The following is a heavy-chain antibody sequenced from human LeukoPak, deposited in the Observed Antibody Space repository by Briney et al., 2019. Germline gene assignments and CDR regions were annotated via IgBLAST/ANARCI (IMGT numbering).Heavy chain of an antibody. CDR1: DGSFSGYY. CDR3: ARVVFSSSWYGGWFDP. Sequence: PSETLSLTCAVYDGSFSGYYWSWIRQPPGKGLEWIGEINHSGSTNYNPSLKSRVTISLDTSKNHFSLKLSSVTAADTAVYYCARVVFSSSWYGGWFDPWGQGTLVTVSS. J-gene: IGHJ5*02. D-gene: IGHD6-13*01. V-gene: IGHV4-34*01. CDR2: INHSGST.